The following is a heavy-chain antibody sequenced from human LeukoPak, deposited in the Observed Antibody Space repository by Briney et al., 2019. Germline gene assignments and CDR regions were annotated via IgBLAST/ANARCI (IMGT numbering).Heavy chain of an antibody. J-gene: IGHJ4*02. Sequence: GGSLRLSRTASGFTFSGYSMNWIRQAPGKGLEWVSSFGTRSTSVYHAGSVKGRFAISRDNAKNSLYLQMNSLRAEDTALYYCAREVSEGFDFWGQGTLVTVSS. D-gene: IGHD3-22*01. V-gene: IGHV3-21*01. CDR2: FGTRSTSV. CDR1: GFTFSGYS. CDR3: AREVSEGFDF.